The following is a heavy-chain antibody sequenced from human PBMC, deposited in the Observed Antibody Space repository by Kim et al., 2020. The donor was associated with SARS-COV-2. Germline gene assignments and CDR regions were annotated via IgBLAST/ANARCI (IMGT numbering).Heavy chain of an antibody. V-gene: IGHV3-9*01. J-gene: IGHJ4*02. CDR3: AKVPTLGGSGVYYYPYFDY. Sequence: GRFTISRDNAKNTLYLIMNSLRAEDTALYYCAKVPTLGGSGVYYYPYFDYWGQGTLVTVSS. D-gene: IGHD3-22*01.